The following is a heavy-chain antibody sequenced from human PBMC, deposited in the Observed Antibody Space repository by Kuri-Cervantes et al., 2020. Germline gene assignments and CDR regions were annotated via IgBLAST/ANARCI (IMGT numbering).Heavy chain of an antibody. D-gene: IGHD6-19*01. CDR1: GFTFNTYG. CDR2: MSFDGRNE. CDR3: VRGYEYISDWFSFDY. V-gene: IGHV3-30*19. J-gene: IGHJ4*02. Sequence: GGSLRLSCAASGFTFNTYGMHWVRQAPGKGLEWVAFMSFDGRNEYYADSVKGRFTISRDNSKNTLYLQMSSLRDEDTSVYYCVRGYEYISDWFSFDYWGQGTLVTVSS.